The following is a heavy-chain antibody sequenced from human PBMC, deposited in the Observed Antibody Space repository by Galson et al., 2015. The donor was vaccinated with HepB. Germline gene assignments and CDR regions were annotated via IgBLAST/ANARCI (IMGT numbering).Heavy chain of an antibody. J-gene: IGHJ2*01. V-gene: IGHV4-59*08. Sequence: ETLSLTCTVSGGSISSYYWSWIRQPPGKGLEWIGYIYYSGSTNYNPSLKSRVTISVDTSKNQFSLKLSSVTAADTAVYYCARHWVDTAIPGDWYFDLWGRGTLVTVSS. CDR3: ARHWVDTAIPGDWYFDL. CDR1: GGSISSYY. D-gene: IGHD5-18*01. CDR2: IYYSGST.